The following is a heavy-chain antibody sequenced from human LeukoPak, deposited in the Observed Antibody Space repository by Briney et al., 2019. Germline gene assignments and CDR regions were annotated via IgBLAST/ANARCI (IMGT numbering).Heavy chain of an antibody. CDR3: ARETSLAGFASGLGFNY. Sequence: SETLSLTCTVSGGSISSYYWTWIRQPPGKGLEWIGYIYYSGNTDYNPSLKSRVSISLDTSKNQFSLKLTSVTAADTATYYCARETSLAGFASGLGFNYWGQGILVSVSS. J-gene: IGHJ4*02. CDR2: IYYSGNT. CDR1: GGSISSYY. V-gene: IGHV4-59*01. D-gene: IGHD6-19*01.